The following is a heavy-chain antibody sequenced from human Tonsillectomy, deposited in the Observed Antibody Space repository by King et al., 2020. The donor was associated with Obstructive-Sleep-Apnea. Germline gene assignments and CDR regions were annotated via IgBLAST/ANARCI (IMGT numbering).Heavy chain of an antibody. CDR2: IYPGDSDT. Sequence: QLVQSGAEVKKPGESLKISCKGSGYSFTSYWIGWVRQMPGKGLEWMGIIYPGDSDTRYSPSFQGQVTISADKSINTAYLQWNSLKASDTAIYYCAESTWYEAFPQHFFDAWGQGTLVTVSS. J-gene: IGHJ5*02. CDR3: AESTWYEAFPQHFFDA. V-gene: IGHV5-51*01. CDR1: GYSFTSYW. D-gene: IGHD6-13*01.